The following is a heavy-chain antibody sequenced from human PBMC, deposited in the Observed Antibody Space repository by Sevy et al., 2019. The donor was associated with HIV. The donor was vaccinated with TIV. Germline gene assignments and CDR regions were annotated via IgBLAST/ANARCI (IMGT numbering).Heavy chain of an antibody. V-gene: IGHV3-23*01. Sequence: GGSLRLSCAASGFTFSIYAMNWVRQAPGKGLEWVSGEAGSGGSTYHADSVKGRFTISRDDSKSTLYLQMNSLRAEDTAVYYCAKDLGDPVAFDIWCQGTMVTVSS. CDR3: AKDLGDPVAFDI. D-gene: IGHD2-21*02. CDR1: GFTFSIYA. CDR2: EAGSGGST. J-gene: IGHJ3*02.